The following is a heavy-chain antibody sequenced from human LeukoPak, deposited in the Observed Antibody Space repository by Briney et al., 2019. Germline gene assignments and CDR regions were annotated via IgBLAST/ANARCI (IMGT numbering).Heavy chain of an antibody. CDR1: GYTFTSYA. CDR2: INAGNGNT. V-gene: IGHV1-3*01. J-gene: IGHJ6*02. Sequence: ASVKVSCKASGYTFTSYAMHWVRQAPGQRLEWMGWINAGNGNTKYSQKFQGRVTITRDTSASTAYVELSILRSEDTAVYYCATTLGGAAGNYYYYGMDVWGQGTTVTVSS. D-gene: IGHD6-13*01. CDR3: ATTLGGAAGNYYYYGMDV.